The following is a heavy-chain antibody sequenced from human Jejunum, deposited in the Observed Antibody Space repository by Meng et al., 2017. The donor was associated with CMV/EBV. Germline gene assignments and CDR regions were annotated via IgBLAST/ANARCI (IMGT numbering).Heavy chain of an antibody. CDR2: ITSSSSTL. CDR3: ARDSFLGAAAVLPFDY. V-gene: IGHV3-48*04. CDR1: SFRIYR. D-gene: IGHD6-13*01. J-gene: IGHJ4*02. Sequence: SFRIYRMNWVRQAPGKGLEWISYITSSSSTLYYADSVLGRFTISRDDAKKSLYLQMTNLGPEDTGVYYCARDSFLGAAAVLPFDYWGQGTRGTVSS.